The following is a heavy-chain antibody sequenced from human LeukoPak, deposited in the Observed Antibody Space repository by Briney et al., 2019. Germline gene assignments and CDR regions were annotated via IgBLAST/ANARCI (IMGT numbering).Heavy chain of an antibody. D-gene: IGHD4-23*01. V-gene: IGHV3-74*01. Sequence: TGRSLRLSCAASGFTFRTYWMHWVRQAPGKGLVWVSHSNSDGSTTSYADSVKGRFTISRDNAKNTLYLQMNSLRAEDTAVYYCARDLKGPVNDVFDIWGQGTMVTVSS. CDR1: GFTFRTYW. J-gene: IGHJ3*02. CDR3: ARDLKGPVNDVFDI. CDR2: SNSDGSTT.